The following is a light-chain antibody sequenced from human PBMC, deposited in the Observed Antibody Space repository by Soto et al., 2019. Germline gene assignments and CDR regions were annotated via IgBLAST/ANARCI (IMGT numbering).Light chain of an antibody. CDR2: DAS. V-gene: IGKV1-5*01. CDR1: QSISSW. Sequence: IQMTQSPSTLSASVGDRVTITCRASQSISSWLAWYQQKPGKAPKLLIYDASTLESGVPSRFSGSGSGTEFTLTISSLQPDDFATYYCQQYNSYSQTFGQGTKLEI. CDR3: QQYNSYSQT. J-gene: IGKJ2*01.